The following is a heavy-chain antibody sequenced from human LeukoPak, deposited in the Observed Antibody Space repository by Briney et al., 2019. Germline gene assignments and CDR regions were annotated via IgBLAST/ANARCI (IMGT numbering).Heavy chain of an antibody. CDR3: AKSGIAAAGQRGYFDN. J-gene: IGHJ4*02. V-gene: IGHV3-30*18. D-gene: IGHD6-13*01. Sequence: PGRSLRLSCAASGFTFSSYGMHWVRQAPGKGLEWLVVISSDASNKYFADSVKGRFTISRDTSKNTLYLQMNSLTAEDTAVYYCAKSGIAAAGQRGYFDNWGQGALVTVSS. CDR1: GFTFSSYG. CDR2: ISSDASNK.